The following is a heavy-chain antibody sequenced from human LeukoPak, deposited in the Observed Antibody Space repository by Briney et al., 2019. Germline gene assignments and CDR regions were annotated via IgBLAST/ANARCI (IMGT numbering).Heavy chain of an antibody. CDR3: AKGRGLRFFDWLLKKDAFDI. Sequence: GGSLRLSCAASGFTFSSYAMNWVRQATGKGLEWVSSISWHSNNIVYVDAVKGLFKISRDNAKNSLSLQMNSLRTEDTALYYCAKGRGLRFFDWLLKKDAFDIWGQGTMVTVSS. CDR2: ISWHSNNI. J-gene: IGHJ3*02. V-gene: IGHV3-9*01. D-gene: IGHD3-3*01. CDR1: GFTFSSYA.